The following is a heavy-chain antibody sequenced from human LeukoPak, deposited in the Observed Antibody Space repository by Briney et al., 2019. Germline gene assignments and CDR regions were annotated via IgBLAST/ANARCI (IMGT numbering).Heavy chain of an antibody. CDR3: ARGRDWFDC. V-gene: IGHV3-23*01. CDR1: GFSFSTYA. Sequence: GGSLRLSCTASGFSFSTYAMNWVRQAPGKGLEWVSVIIGNAAMTDYADSVKGRLTISRDNAKNSLSLQMNSLRAEDTAVYYCARGRDWFDCWGQGTLVTVSS. CDR2: IIGNAAMT. D-gene: IGHD3-10*01. J-gene: IGHJ5*01.